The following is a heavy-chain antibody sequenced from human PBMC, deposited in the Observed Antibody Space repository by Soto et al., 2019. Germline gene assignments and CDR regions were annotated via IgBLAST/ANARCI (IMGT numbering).Heavy chain of an antibody. D-gene: IGHD4-17*01. CDR1: GVSISSGGYY. V-gene: IGHV4-31*03. CDR3: AREPDYGDYPWGIDY. Sequence: SETLSLTCTVSGVSISSGGYYWTWIRQHPGKGLEWIGYISQSGSTYYNPSLKSRVTISVDTSKNQFSLKLSSVTAADTAVYFCAREPDYGDYPWGIDYWGQGTLVTVS. J-gene: IGHJ4*02. CDR2: ISQSGST.